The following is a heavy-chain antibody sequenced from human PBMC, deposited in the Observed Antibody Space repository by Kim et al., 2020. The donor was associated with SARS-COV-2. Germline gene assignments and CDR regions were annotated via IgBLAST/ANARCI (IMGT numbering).Heavy chain of an antibody. CDR3: ARVYSSPYQGYCDY. V-gene: IGHV3-20*04. CDR1: GFTFHDYG. CDR2: INWNGGSI. Sequence: GGSLRLSCAASGFTFHDYGMNWVRQPPGKGLEWVSAINWNGGSIDYADSVKGRFTISRDNAKNSLYLQMNSLRVEDTAFYYCARVYSSPYQGYCDYWGQGALVTVSS. J-gene: IGHJ4*02. D-gene: IGHD4-4*01.